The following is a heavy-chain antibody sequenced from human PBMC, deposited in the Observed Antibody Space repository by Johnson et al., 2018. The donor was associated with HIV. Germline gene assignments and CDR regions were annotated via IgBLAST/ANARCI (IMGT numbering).Heavy chain of an antibody. CDR3: AKELADSSGYYADAFDI. J-gene: IGHJ3*02. Sequence: VQLVESGGGVVQPGGSLRLSCAASGFTFSVYWMSWVRQAPGKGLEWVANIKQDGSEKYYADSVKGRFTISRDNSKNTLYLQMNSLRAEDTAVYYCAKELADSSGYYADAFDIWGQGTMVTVSS. CDR2: IKQDGSEK. CDR1: GFTFSVYW. D-gene: IGHD3-22*01. V-gene: IGHV3-7*01.